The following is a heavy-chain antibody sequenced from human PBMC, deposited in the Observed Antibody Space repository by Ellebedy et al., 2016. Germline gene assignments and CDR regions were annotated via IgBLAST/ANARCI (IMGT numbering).Heavy chain of an antibody. Sequence: KVSXXGSGYSFTSYWIGWVRQMPGKGLEWMGIIYPGDSDTRYSPSFQGQVTISADKSISTAYLQWSSLKASDTAMYYCATFGGSGSYLSYFDYWGQGTLVTVSS. CDR2: IYPGDSDT. CDR3: ATFGGSGSYLSYFDY. V-gene: IGHV5-51*01. CDR1: GYSFTSYW. J-gene: IGHJ4*02. D-gene: IGHD3-10*01.